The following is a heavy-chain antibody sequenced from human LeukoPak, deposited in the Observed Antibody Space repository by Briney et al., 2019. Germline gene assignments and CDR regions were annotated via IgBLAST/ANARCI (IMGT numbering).Heavy chain of an antibody. D-gene: IGHD6-13*01. CDR2: IYYSGST. CDR1: GGSIASSGFY. V-gene: IGHV4-39*01. CDR3: ARGYSSSPNNWFDP. Sequence: SETLSLTCRVSGGSIASSGFYWGWIRQPPGKGLEWIGSIYYSGSTYYNPSLKSRVTISVDTSKNQFSLKLSSVTAADTAVYYCARGYSSSPNNWFDPWGQGTLVTVSS. J-gene: IGHJ5*02.